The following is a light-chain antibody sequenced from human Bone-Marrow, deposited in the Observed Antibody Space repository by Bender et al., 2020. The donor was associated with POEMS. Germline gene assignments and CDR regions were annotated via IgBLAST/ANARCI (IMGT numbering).Light chain of an antibody. CDR1: VLTKVY. V-gene: IGLV3-25*02. CDR3: QSADSSGGYV. Sequence: SSELTQPPSVSVSPGQTANITCSGEVLTKVYAYLYQQRPGQAPVLVIYKDRERPSGIPRRFSGSSSGTTVTLTISGVQAEDEADYYCQSADSSGGYVFGSGTKVTVL. J-gene: IGLJ1*01. CDR2: KDR.